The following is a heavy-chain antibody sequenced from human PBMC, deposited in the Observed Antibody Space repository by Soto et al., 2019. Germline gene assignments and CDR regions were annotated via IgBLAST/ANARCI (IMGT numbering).Heavy chain of an antibody. D-gene: IGHD1-20*01. CDR2: MNPNSGNT. V-gene: IGHV1-8*01. Sequence: QVQLVQSGAEVKKPGASVKVSCKASGYTFISYDINWVRQATGQGLEWMGWMNPNSGNTGYAQKFQGRVTMTRNTSISTAYMELSSLRSEDTAVYYCARVCLEDNWKIYYYYYGMDVWGQGTTVTVSS. CDR1: GYTFISYD. CDR3: ARVCLEDNWKIYYYYYGMDV. J-gene: IGHJ6*02.